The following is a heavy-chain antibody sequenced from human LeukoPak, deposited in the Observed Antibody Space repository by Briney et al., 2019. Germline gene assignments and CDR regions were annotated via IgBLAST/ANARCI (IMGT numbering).Heavy chain of an antibody. D-gene: IGHD6-6*01. CDR2: ISRSGSTT. Sequence: PGGSLRLSCAASGFTFSDYYMSWIRQAPGKGLEWVSYISRSGSTTYYADSVKGRFTISRDNAKNSLYLQMNSLRAEDTAVYYCARGAFDYISSSGEWMGDYWGQGTLVTVSS. V-gene: IGHV3-11*04. CDR3: ARGAFDYISSSGEWMGDY. J-gene: IGHJ4*02. CDR1: GFTFSDYY.